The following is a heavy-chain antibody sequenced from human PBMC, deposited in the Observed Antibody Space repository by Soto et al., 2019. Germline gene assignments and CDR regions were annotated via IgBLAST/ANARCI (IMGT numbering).Heavy chain of an antibody. Sequence: DVPLLESGGDLVQPGGSLRLSCEASRIFSNDAMAWVRQAPGKGLEWVSGISGSGGSTYYAGSVRGRFTVSRDNSKNTLYLQMKTLRAEDAATYFCAMVPNGHSYAFWEKWGRGTLVAVAS. CDR2: ISGSGGST. D-gene: IGHD3-16*01. CDR3: AMVPNGHSYAFWEK. J-gene: IGHJ4*02. V-gene: IGHV3-23*01. CDR1: RIFSNDA.